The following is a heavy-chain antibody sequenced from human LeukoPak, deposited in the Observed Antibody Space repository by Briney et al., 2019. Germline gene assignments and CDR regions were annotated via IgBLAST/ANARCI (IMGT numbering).Heavy chain of an antibody. V-gene: IGHV4-4*07. J-gene: IGHJ4*02. Sequence: SETLSLTCTVSGGSISSYFWSWIRQPAGKGLEWIGRIYTIRSTNYNPSLKSRVTISADKSTNHFSLKLSSVTAADTAVYYRARDRFGDFNYFDYWGQGTLVIFSS. D-gene: IGHD3-3*01. CDR2: IYTIRST. CDR1: GGSISSYF. CDR3: ARDRFGDFNYFDY.